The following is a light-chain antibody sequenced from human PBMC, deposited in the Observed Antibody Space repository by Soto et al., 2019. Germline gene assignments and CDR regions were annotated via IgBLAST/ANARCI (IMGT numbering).Light chain of an antibody. J-gene: IGKJ2*01. CDR2: WAS. CDR1: QNILYSSNNKNY. CDR3: LQYYYLYT. Sequence: DIVMTQSPDSLAVSLGERATINCKTSQNILYSSNNKNYLAWYQQKPGQPPKLLISWASTRSSVVPDRFSGSGSVTDFTLTITSLLAEDVAVYYCLQYYYLYTFGQGSKLEI. V-gene: IGKV4-1*01.